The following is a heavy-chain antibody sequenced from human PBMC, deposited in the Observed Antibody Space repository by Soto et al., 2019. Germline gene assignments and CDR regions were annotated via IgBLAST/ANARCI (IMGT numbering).Heavy chain of an antibody. V-gene: IGHV1-69*01. CDR2: IIPIFGTA. D-gene: IGHD2-15*01. Sequence: QVQLVQSGAEVKKPGSSVKVSCKASGGTFSSYAISWVRQAPGQGLEWMGGIIPIFGTANYAQKFQGRVTNTAGESTEPAYIGVSSLESGDTAVYFLAGPGKQGEGGGTWWFDPLGQGTLVTVSS. CDR3: AGPGKQGEGGGTWWFDP. J-gene: IGHJ5*02. CDR1: GGTFSSYA.